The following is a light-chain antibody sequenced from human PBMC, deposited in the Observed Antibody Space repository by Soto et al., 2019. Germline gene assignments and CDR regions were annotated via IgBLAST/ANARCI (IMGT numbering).Light chain of an antibody. CDR3: QQSNNWPRT. J-gene: IGKJ1*01. V-gene: IGKV3-15*01. Sequence: EIVMTQSPATLSVSPGERATLSCRASQSVSTTLAWYQHKPGQAPRLLIYGTSTRATGIPARFSGSGSGTEFTLTISSLQSEDFAVYDCQQSNNWPRTFGQGTRVEIK. CDR2: GTS. CDR1: QSVSTT.